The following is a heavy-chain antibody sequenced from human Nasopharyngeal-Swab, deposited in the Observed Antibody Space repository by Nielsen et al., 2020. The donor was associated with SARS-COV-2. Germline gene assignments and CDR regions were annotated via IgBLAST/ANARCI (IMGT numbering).Heavy chain of an antibody. CDR1: GFSLSSYG. V-gene: IGHV3-48*03. J-gene: IGHJ4*02. CDR3: ARDREFGELWGY. CDR2: IGSFGSTI. D-gene: IGHD3-10*01. Sequence: GESLKISCAASGFSLSSYGMNWVRQAPGKGLEWVSYIGSFGSTIYYADSVKGRFTISRDNAKNPLYLQMNSLRAEDTAVYYCARDREFGELWGYWGQGTLVTVSS.